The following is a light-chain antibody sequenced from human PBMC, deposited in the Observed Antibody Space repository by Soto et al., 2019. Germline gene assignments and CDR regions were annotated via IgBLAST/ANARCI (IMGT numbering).Light chain of an antibody. CDR3: QQYYSTPYT. V-gene: IGKV4-1*01. CDR2: WAS. CDR1: QSVLYSSNNKNY. J-gene: IGKJ2*01. Sequence: DIVMTQSPDSLAVSLGERATINCKSSQSVLYSSNNKNYLAWYQQKPGQPPKLLIYWASTRESGVPDRFSGTGSGQDFTLTISSLQAEDVAVYYCQQYYSTPYTFGQGAKLEIK.